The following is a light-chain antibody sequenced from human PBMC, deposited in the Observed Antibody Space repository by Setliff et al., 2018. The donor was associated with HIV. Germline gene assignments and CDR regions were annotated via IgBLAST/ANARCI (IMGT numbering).Light chain of an antibody. CDR1: SSDVGGYNY. CDR3: CSYAGSYTFYV. J-gene: IGLJ1*01. CDR2: DVS. Sequence: QSALTQPRSVSGSPGQSVTISCTGTSSDVGGYNYVSWYQQHPGKAPKLMIYDVSERSSGVPDRFSGSKSANTASLTISGLQAEDEADYYCCSYAGSYTFYVFGTGTKVTVL. V-gene: IGLV2-11*01.